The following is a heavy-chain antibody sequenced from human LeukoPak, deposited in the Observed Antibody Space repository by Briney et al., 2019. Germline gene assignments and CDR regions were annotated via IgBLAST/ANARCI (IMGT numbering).Heavy chain of an antibody. Sequence: GRSLRLSCAASGFTFSSYGMHWVRQAPGKGLEWVAVIWYDGSSKYYADSVKGRFTISRDNSKNTLYLQMNSLRAEDTAVYYCARDRSSGWYPYFDYWGQGTLVTVSS. D-gene: IGHD6-19*01. CDR2: IWYDGSSK. CDR3: ARDRSSGWYPYFDY. V-gene: IGHV3-33*01. J-gene: IGHJ4*02. CDR1: GFTFSSYG.